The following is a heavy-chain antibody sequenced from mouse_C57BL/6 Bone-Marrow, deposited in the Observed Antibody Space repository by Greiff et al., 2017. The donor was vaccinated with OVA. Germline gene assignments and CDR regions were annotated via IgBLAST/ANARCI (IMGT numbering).Heavy chain of an antibody. V-gene: IGHV10-1*01. J-gene: IGHJ2*01. Sequence: EVKVVESGGGLVQPKGSLKLSCAASGFSFNTYAMNWVRQAPGTGLEWVARIRSRSNNYATYDADSVKDRFTISRDDSESMLYLQMNNLKTEDTSRNYCVRQRPGTGYFDYWGQGTTLTVSS. D-gene: IGHD4-1*01. CDR2: IRSRSNNYAT. CDR3: VRQRPGTGYFDY. CDR1: GFSFNTYA.